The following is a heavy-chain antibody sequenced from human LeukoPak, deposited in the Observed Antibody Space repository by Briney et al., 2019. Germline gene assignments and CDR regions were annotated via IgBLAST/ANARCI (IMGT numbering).Heavy chain of an antibody. D-gene: IGHD2/OR15-2a*01. CDR2: SLDGDTT. CDR3: ARGPCSTSSCHVDY. CDR1: GFSVSNTY. Sequence: GGSLRLSCAASGFSVSNTYMTWVRQAPGKGLEWVSISLDGDTTYYAGSVRGRFTTSTDSSKNSLHLQMGSLRVDDTAVYYCARGPCSTSSCHVDYWGQGTLVTVSS. V-gene: IGHV3-53*01. J-gene: IGHJ4*02.